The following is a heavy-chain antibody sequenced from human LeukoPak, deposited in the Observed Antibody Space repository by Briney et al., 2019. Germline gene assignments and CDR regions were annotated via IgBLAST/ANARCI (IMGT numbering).Heavy chain of an antibody. D-gene: IGHD4-17*01. CDR1: GFTFSSYA. Sequence: GGSLRLSCAASGFTFSSYAMHWVRQAPGKGLEWVAVISYDGSNKYYADSVKGRFTISRDNSKNTLYLQMNSLGAKDTAVYYCETYGDDHDYWGQGTLVTVSS. CDR2: ISYDGSNK. J-gene: IGHJ4*02. V-gene: IGHV3-30-3*01. CDR3: ETYGDDHDY.